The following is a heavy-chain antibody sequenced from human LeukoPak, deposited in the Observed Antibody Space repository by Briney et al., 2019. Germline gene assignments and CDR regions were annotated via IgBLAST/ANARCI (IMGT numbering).Heavy chain of an antibody. CDR1: GGSFSGYY. Sequence: PSETLSLTCAVYGGSFSGYYWSWLRQPPGKGLEWIGEINHSGNTNYNPSLKSRVTISLDTSKNQFSLKLSSVTAADTAVYYCARGILRAWFDPWGQGTLVTVSS. CDR3: ARGILRAWFDP. J-gene: IGHJ5*02. V-gene: IGHV4-34*01. CDR2: INHSGNT.